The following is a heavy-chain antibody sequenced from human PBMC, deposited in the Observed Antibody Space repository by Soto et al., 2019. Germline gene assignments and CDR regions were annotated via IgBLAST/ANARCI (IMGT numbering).Heavy chain of an antibody. V-gene: IGHV3-30*18. J-gene: IGHJ6*02. CDR1: GFTFSSYG. D-gene: IGHD5-12*01. CDR3: AKGRSRDGYNIHPSYYYYGMDV. Sequence: LRLSCAASGFTFSSYGMHWVRQAPGKGLEWVAVISYDGSNKYYADSVKGRFTISRDNSKNTLYLQMNSLRAEDTAVYYCAKGRSRDGYNIHPSYYYYGMDVWGQGTTVTVSS. CDR2: ISYDGSNK.